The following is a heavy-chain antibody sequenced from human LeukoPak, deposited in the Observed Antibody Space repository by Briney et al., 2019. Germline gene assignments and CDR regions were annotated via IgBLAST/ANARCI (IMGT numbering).Heavy chain of an antibody. J-gene: IGHJ4*02. CDR3: AKGGNWNGLNYFDY. CDR1: GFTFSSYA. CDR2: ISGSGGST. V-gene: IGHV3-23*01. D-gene: IGHD1-1*01. Sequence: GSLRLSCAASGFTFSSYAMSWVRQAPGKGLEWVSAISGSGGSTYYADSVKGRLTISRDNSKNTLYLQMSSLRAEDTAVYYCAKGGNWNGLNYFDYWGQGTLVTVSS.